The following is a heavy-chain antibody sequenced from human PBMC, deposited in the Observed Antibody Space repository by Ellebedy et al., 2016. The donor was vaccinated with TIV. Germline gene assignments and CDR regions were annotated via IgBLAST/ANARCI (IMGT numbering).Heavy chain of an antibody. Sequence: GESLKISCAASGFTFGSFAMHWVRQPPGKGLEWLSVINSDASSTYHANSVKGRFTITRDNSKNTLYLQRNRLRTEDTAVYYCAIGSSSGFNYDRVGFEYWGQGTLVTVSP. CDR2: INSDASST. CDR3: AIGSSSGFNYDRVGFEY. V-gene: IGHV3-23*03. J-gene: IGHJ4*02. CDR1: GFTFGSFA. D-gene: IGHD3-16*01.